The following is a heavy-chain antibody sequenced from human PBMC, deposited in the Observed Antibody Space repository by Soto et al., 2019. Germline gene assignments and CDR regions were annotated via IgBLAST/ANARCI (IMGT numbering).Heavy chain of an antibody. CDR2: ISYDGSNK. CDR3: AKDGAAMVAYYYGMDV. V-gene: IGHV3-30*18. Sequence: GGSLRLSCAASGFTFSSYGMHWVRQAPGKGLEWVAVISYDGSNKYYADSVKGRFTISGDNSKNTLYLQMNSLRAEDTAVYYCAKDGAAMVAYYYGMDVWGQGTTVTVSS. CDR1: GFTFSSYG. J-gene: IGHJ6*02. D-gene: IGHD5-18*01.